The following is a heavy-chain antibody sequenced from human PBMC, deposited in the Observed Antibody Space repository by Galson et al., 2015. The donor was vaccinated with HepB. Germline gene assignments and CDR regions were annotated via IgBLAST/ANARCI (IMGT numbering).Heavy chain of an antibody. D-gene: IGHD2-15*01. CDR2: IYHSGST. V-gene: IGHV4-4*02. J-gene: IGHJ6*03. CDR3: ARVQCSGGSCYPSYYYMDV. CDR1: GGSISSSNW. Sequence: SETLSLTCAVSGGSISSSNWWSWVRQPPGKGLEWIGEIYHSGSTNYNPSLKSRVTISVDKSKNQFSLKLSSVTAADTAVYYCARVQCSGGSCYPSYYYMDVWGKGTTVTVSS.